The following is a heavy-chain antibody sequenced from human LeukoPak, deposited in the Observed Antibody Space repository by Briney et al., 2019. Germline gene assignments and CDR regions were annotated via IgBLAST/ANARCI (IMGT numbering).Heavy chain of an antibody. D-gene: IGHD1-26*01. CDR1: GYSISSGYY. CDR3: ARMPIVGAPFDY. J-gene: IGHJ4*02. CDR2: IYHSGST. V-gene: IGHV4-38-2*01. Sequence: SETLSLTCAVSGYSISSGYYWGWIRQPPGKELEWFGSIYHSGSTYDNPSLKSRVTISVDTSKTQFSLKLSSVTAADTAVYYCARMPIVGAPFDYWGQGTLVTVSS.